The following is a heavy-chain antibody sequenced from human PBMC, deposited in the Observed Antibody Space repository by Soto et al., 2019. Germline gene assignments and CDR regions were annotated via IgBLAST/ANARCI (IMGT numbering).Heavy chain of an antibody. J-gene: IGHJ6*02. CDR1: GGSFSGYY. V-gene: IGHV4-34*01. CDR3: ARRGDFWSGSYGMDV. Sequence: SETLSLTCAVYGGSFSGYYWSWIRQPPGKGLEWIGEINHSGSTNYNPSLKSRVTISVDTSKNQFSLKLSSVTAADTAVYYCARRGDFWSGSYGMDVWGQGTTVTVSS. D-gene: IGHD3-3*01. CDR2: INHSGST.